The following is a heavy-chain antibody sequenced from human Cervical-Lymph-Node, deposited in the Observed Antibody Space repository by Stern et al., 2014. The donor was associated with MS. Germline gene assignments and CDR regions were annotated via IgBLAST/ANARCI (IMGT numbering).Heavy chain of an antibody. J-gene: IGHJ4*02. CDR3: AMYSGTFERAY. Sequence: QVQLQQWGAGLLKPSETLSLTCAVYGGSFSGYYWSWIRQPPGKGLEWIGEISDGGSSNYDPSLKSRVTMSLDTSKPQLSLNLTSVTAADTAVYYCAMYSGTFERAYWGQGTLVTVSS. CDR1: GGSFSGYY. CDR2: ISDGGSS. V-gene: IGHV4-34*01. D-gene: IGHD1-26*01.